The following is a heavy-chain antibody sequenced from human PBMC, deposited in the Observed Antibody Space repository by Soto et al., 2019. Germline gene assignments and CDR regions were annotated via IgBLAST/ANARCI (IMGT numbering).Heavy chain of an antibody. CDR1: GFTFNSYN. Sequence: QVQLVESGGGVVPPGGSLRVSCVVSGFTFNSYNMHWVRQAPGEGLEWVAVISFDGANTFYADSVKGRFTISRDTSRDTRYQPMSRLRVEDTAVYYWARDGYNRGGFASWGQGTLVAVSS. D-gene: IGHD3-16*01. CDR2: ISFDGANT. J-gene: IGHJ5*02. V-gene: IGHV3-30-3*01. CDR3: ARDGYNRGGFAS.